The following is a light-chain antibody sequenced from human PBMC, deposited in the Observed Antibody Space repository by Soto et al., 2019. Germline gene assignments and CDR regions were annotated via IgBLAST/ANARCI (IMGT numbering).Light chain of an antibody. Sequence: IVLTQSPGTLSLSPGERSTLSCRAIQSVGNTLAWYQQKPGQAPRLLIYGAYTRATGIPAMFSGSGSGTEFTLTISSLQSEDFAVYYCQQYNNWPITFGQGTRLEIK. CDR3: QQYNNWPIT. CDR2: GAY. V-gene: IGKV3-15*01. J-gene: IGKJ5*01. CDR1: QSVGNT.